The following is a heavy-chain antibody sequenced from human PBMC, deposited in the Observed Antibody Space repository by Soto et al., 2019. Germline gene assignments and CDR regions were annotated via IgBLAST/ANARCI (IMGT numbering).Heavy chain of an antibody. CDR1: GGSITSNAW. Sequence: QVQLQESGPGLVKPSGTLSLTCAVSGGSITSNAWWSWVRQPPGKGLEWIGERYHSGSTNYNPSPXXRXXISVDESKNQCSLRLSSVTAADTAIYYCARGIFTNSHGMDVWGQGTTVTVSS. CDR3: ARGIFTNSHGMDV. D-gene: IGHD2-15*01. V-gene: IGHV4-4*02. J-gene: IGHJ6*02. CDR2: RYHSGST.